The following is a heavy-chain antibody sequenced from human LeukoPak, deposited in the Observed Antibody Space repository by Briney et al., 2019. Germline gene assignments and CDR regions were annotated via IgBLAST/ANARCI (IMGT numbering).Heavy chain of an antibody. D-gene: IGHD6-6*01. Sequence: PSETLSLTCTVSGGSISSSSYYWGWIRQPPGKGLEWIGSIYYSGSTYYNPSLKSRVTISVDTSKNQFSLKLSSVTAADTAVYYCARRGQLVAFWFDPWGRGTLVTVSS. CDR3: ARRGQLVAFWFDP. J-gene: IGHJ5*02. V-gene: IGHV4-39*01. CDR1: GGSISSSSYY. CDR2: IYYSGST.